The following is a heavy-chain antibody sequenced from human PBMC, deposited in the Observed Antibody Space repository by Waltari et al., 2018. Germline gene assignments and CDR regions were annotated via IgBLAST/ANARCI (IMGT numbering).Heavy chain of an antibody. D-gene: IGHD2-8*01. Sequence: DVLLLESGGALVQPGGSLRLSCAASGFSFGSYAMSWVRQAPGKGLEWVSSLSGRGDNTYYSDSVKCRFTSSRDKSNNTLFLQMNLLRVEDAALYYCAKDESNYDPIYSTNHFDSWGQGTLVTVSS. J-gene: IGHJ4*02. CDR2: LSGRGDNT. CDR3: AKDESNYDPIYSTNHFDS. CDR1: GFSFGSYA. V-gene: IGHV3-23*01.